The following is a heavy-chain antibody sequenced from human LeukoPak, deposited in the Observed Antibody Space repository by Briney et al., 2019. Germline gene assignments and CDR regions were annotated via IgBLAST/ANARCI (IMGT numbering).Heavy chain of an antibody. Sequence: ASVKVSCKASGYTFTGYYMHWVRQAPGQGLEWMGWINPNSGGTNYAQKFQGRVTMTRDMSTSTVYMEPSSLRSEDTAVYYCARDYGGNSDWGQGTLVTVSS. CDR3: ARDYGGNSD. J-gene: IGHJ4*02. V-gene: IGHV1-2*02. D-gene: IGHD4-23*01. CDR1: GYTFTGYY. CDR2: INPNSGGT.